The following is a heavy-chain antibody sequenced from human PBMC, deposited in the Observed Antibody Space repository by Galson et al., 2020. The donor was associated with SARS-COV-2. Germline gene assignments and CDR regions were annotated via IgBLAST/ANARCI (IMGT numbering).Heavy chain of an antibody. D-gene: IGHD6-13*01. CDR3: AKDRDKQLVRGSFDY. CDR1: GFTFSSYG. J-gene: IGHJ4*02. V-gene: IGHV3-33*06. CDR2: IWYDGSNK. Sequence: GESLKISCAASGFTFSSYGMHWVLQAPGKGLEWVAVIWYDGSNKNYADSVKGRFTISRDNSKNTLYLQMNSLRAEDTAVYYCAKDRDKQLVRGSFDYWGQGTLVTFSS.